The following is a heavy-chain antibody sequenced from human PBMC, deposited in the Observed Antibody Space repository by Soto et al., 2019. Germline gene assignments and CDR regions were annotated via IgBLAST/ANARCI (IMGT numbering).Heavy chain of an antibody. J-gene: IGHJ4*02. D-gene: IGHD6-13*01. Sequence: SETLSLTCTFSGCSMSSYFWSWIRQPPGRGLEWIGYISDSGSSNYKTSLKSRVTISVDTSKNQFSLKVTFVTAADTAVYYCARGGSSSWYGFHFFDNWGPGTLVTVSS. V-gene: IGHV4-59*12. CDR2: ISDSGSS. CDR1: GCSMSSYF. CDR3: ARGGSSSWYGFHFFDN.